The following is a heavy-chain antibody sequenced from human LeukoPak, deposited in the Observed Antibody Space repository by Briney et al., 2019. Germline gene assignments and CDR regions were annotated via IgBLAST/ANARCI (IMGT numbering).Heavy chain of an antibody. CDR1: GFTVSGSY. CDR2: IYSDHST. D-gene: IGHD2-15*01. Sequence: GGSLRLSCTASGFTVSGSYMSWVRQAPGKGLEWVSIIYSDHSTYYAASVKGRFTISRDDSKNTVLLQMDSLRVDDTAIYYCARDSAFSPYSCWGQGALVTVSS. J-gene: IGHJ1*01. CDR3: ARDSAFSPYSC. V-gene: IGHV3-53*01.